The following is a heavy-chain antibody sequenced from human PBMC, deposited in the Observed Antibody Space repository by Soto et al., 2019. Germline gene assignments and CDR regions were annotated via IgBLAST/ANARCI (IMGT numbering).Heavy chain of an antibody. D-gene: IGHD4-17*01. V-gene: IGHV3-23*01. J-gene: IGHJ4*02. CDR1: GITCSNYS. CDR3: AKDQGYGDYTYFDY. Sequence: PGGSLRLSCAASGITCSNYSMSWVRQAPGKGLEWVSAISSSGGSTYYADSVKGRFTISRDNSKNTLYLQMHSLRAEDTAVYFCAKDQGYGDYTYFDYWGQATLVTVSS. CDR2: ISSSGGST.